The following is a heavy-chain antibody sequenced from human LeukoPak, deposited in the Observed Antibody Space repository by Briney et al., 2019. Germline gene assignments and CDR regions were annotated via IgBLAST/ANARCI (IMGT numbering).Heavy chain of an antibody. D-gene: IGHD2-15*01. CDR2: TYTSGST. CDR3: ARDAGYCSGGSCYSPRYYYYGMDV. Sequence: SETLSLTSTVSGGSISSGSYYWSWLRQPAGKGLEWIGRTYTSGSTNYNPSLKSRVTISVDTSKNQFSLKLSSVTAADTAVYYCARDAGYCSGGSCYSPRYYYYGMDVWGQGTTVTVSS. J-gene: IGHJ6*02. CDR1: GGSISSGSYY. V-gene: IGHV4-61*02.